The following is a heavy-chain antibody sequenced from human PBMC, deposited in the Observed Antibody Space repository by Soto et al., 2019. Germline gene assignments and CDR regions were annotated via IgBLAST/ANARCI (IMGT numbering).Heavy chain of an antibody. J-gene: IGHJ4*02. CDR3: ARRTGTAPRFDY. CDR1: GFTFSDFE. Sequence: QVQLVESGGGVVQPGRSLRLSCSASGFTFSDFEMYWVRQAPGKGLDWVSFIYYDGSNQYYAGSVKGRFTVSRDNSKNTPFLLMNSLRPEDTAVYFCARRTGTAPRFDYWGQGTLVTVSS. CDR2: IYYDGSNQ. V-gene: IGHV3-30-3*01. D-gene: IGHD1-7*01.